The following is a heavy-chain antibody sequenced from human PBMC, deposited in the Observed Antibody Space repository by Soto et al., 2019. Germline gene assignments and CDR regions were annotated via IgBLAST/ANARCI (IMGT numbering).Heavy chain of an antibody. V-gene: IGHV1-18*01. CDR2: INTYNGNT. CDR3: AMGDVYVPPSPPDV. Sequence: QVQLVQSGAEVKNPGASVKVSCKASGYTFTRYGIGWARQAPGQGLEWMGWINTYNGNTNYAQNVQGRVTLTTATTTRKVYMEPSSMRSQETAIYYCAMGDVYVPPSPPDVWGPGTTVIVSS. J-gene: IGHJ6*02. D-gene: IGHD3-16*01. CDR1: GYTFTRYG.